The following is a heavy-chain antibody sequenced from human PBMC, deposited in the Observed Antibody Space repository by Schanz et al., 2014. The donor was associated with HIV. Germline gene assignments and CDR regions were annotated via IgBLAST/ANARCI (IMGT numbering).Heavy chain of an antibody. CDR3: AKMARSVAANTNFDY. CDR1: GFTFSNFA. J-gene: IGHJ4*02. V-gene: IGHV3-23*01. CDR2: ISGSGVST. Sequence: EVQMLESGGGSVQPGGSLRLSCAASGFTFSNFAMSWVRQAPGKGLEWVSSISGSGVSTFYAGSVKGRFAISRDKSKNTLYLXXNSLRVEDTAVYYCAKMARSVAANTNFDYWGQGTLVTVSS. D-gene: IGHD6-19*01.